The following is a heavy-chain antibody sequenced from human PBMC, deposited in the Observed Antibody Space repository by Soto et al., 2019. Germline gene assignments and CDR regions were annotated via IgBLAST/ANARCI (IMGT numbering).Heavy chain of an antibody. CDR3: ARHAGHNVFAI. Sequence: SSETLSLTCTVSGGSISSHYWSWIRQPPGKGLEWTGYINYSGSTNYNPSLKSRVTISVDTSKNQFSLKLTSVTAADTAVYYCARHAGHNVFAIWGQGTMVTVSS. V-gene: IGHV4-59*08. J-gene: IGHJ3*02. CDR1: GGSISSHY. CDR2: INYSGST.